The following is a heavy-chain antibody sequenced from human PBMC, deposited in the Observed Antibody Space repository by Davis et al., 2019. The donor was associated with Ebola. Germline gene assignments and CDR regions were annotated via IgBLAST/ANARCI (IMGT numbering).Heavy chain of an antibody. CDR3: ARVVTVTTGKVYYYYGMDV. Sequence: SVKVSCKASGGTFSSYAISWVRQAPGQGLEWMGGIIPIFGTANYAQKFQGRVTITADKSTTTADMELSSLRSEDTAVYYCARVVTVTTGKVYYYYGMDVWGQGTTVTVSS. CDR2: IIPIFGTA. CDR1: GGTFSSYA. J-gene: IGHJ6*02. V-gene: IGHV1-69*06. D-gene: IGHD4-17*01.